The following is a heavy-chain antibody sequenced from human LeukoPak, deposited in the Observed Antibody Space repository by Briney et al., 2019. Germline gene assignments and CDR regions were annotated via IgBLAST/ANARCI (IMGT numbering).Heavy chain of an antibody. V-gene: IGHV3-48*03. CDR3: AELGITMIGGV. CDR1: GFTLSSYE. J-gene: IGHJ6*04. CDR2: ISSSGSTI. Sequence: GSLRLSCAASGFTLSSYEMNWVRQAPGHGLERVSYISSSGSTIYYADSVKGRFTISRDNANNSLYLQMNSLRAEDTAVYYCAELGITMIGGVWGKGTTVTISS. D-gene: IGHD3-10*02.